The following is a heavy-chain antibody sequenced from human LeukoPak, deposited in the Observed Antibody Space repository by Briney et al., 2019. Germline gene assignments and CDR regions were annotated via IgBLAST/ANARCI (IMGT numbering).Heavy chain of an antibody. V-gene: IGHV3-30*04. CDR3: AREFAKGIAYYSDY. D-gene: IGHD6-13*01. CDR1: GFTFSSYA. CDR2: ISYDGSNK. J-gene: IGHJ4*02. Sequence: PGRSLRLSCAASGFTFSSYAMHWVHQAPGKGLEWVAVISYDGSNKYYADSVKGRFTISRDNSKNTLYLQMNSLRAEDTAVYYCAREFAKGIAYYSDYWGQGTLVTVSS.